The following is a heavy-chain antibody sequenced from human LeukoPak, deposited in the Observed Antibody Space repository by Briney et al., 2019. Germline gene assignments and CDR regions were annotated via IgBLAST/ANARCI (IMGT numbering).Heavy chain of an antibody. Sequence: ASVKVSCKASTHTFTNYYIHWVRQAPVQGLEWMGLINPSSGYTTYPQKFQGRVTMTRDTPTSTVYMELNSLRSEDTAVYYCVFPGGDYVYFDYWGLGTLVTVSS. V-gene: IGHV1-46*01. CDR2: INPSSGYT. CDR3: VFPGGDYVYFDY. J-gene: IGHJ4*02. D-gene: IGHD4-17*01. CDR1: THTFTNYY.